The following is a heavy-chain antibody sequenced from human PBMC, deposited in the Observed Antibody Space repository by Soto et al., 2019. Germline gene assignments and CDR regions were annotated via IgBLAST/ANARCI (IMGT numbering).Heavy chain of an antibody. Sequence: SVKVSCKASGGTFSSYTISWVRQAPGQGLEWMGRIIPILGIANYAQKFQGRVTITADKSTSTAYMELSSLRSEDTAVYYCAISIAAAGMDNSYYYTDVWGKGTTVTVSS. CDR1: GGTFSSYT. CDR2: IIPILGIA. V-gene: IGHV1-69*02. J-gene: IGHJ6*03. CDR3: AISIAAAGMDNSYYYTDV. D-gene: IGHD6-13*01.